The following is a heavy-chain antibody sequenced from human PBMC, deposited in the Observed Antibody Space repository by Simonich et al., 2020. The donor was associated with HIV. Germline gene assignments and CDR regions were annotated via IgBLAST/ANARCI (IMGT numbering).Heavy chain of an antibody. J-gene: IGHJ4*02. D-gene: IGHD5-12*01. CDR1: GFSISINSYF. Sequence: QVQLQESGPGLVKPSETLSLTCTVSGFSISINSYFWGWIRQPPGKGLEWIGSIYYSGSTYYNPSLKSRVTISVESSKNQFSLKLSSVTAADTAVYYCARAGYSGYDFDYWGQGTLVTVSS. V-gene: IGHV4-39*01. CDR2: IYYSGST. CDR3: ARAGYSGYDFDY.